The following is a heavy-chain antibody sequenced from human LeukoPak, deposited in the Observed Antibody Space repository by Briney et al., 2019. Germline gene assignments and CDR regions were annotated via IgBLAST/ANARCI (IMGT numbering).Heavy chain of an antibody. CDR3: ARQWELLLNYFDY. CDR1: GGSISSGDYY. D-gene: IGHD1-26*01. V-gene: IGHV4-39*01. CDR2: IYYSGST. Sequence: PSETLSLTCTVSGGSISSGDYYWSWIRQPPGKGLEWIGSIYYSGSTYYNPSLKSRVTISVDTSKNQFSLKLSSVTAADTAVYYCARQWELLLNYFDYWGQGTLVTVSS. J-gene: IGHJ4*02.